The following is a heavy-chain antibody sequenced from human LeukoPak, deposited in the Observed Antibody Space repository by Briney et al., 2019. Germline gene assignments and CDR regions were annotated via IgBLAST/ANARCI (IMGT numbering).Heavy chain of an antibody. CDR1: GFAFDGYG. V-gene: IGHV3-7*01. J-gene: IGHJ4*02. Sequence: GGSLRLSCAASGFAFDGYGMTWVRQAPGKGLEWVANLNQDGSEKYYADSVKGRFTISRDNAKNSPFLQLNSLRADDTAVYYCVAAMGLLDYWGQGTLVTVSS. D-gene: IGHD2-2*01. CDR3: VAAMGLLDY. CDR2: LNQDGSEK.